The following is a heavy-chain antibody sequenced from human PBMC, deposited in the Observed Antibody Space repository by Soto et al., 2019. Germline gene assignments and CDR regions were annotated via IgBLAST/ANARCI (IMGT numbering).Heavy chain of an antibody. Sequence: PSETLSLTCTVSGGSVISGSYYWSRLRQPPGKGLEWIGYIYYSGSTNYNPSLKSRVTISVDTSKNQFSLKLSSVTAADTAVYYCARDGMRGGIDYWGQGTLVTVSS. CDR3: ARDGMRGGIDY. CDR1: GGSVISGSYY. D-gene: IGHD3-16*01. V-gene: IGHV4-61*01. CDR2: IYYSGST. J-gene: IGHJ4*02.